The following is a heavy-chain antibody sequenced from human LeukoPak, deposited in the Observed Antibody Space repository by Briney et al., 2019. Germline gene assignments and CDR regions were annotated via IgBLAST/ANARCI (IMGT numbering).Heavy chain of an antibody. CDR1: GGSFSGYY. V-gene: IGHV4-34*01. J-gene: IGHJ5*02. CDR2: INHSGST. D-gene: IGHD1-26*01. Sequence: SETLPLTCAVYGGSFSGYYWSWIRQPPGKGLEWIGEINHSGSTNYNPSLKSRVTISVDTSKNQFSLKLSSVTAADTAVYYCAADSGSYYFWFDPWGQGTLVTVSS. CDR3: AADSGSYYFWFDP.